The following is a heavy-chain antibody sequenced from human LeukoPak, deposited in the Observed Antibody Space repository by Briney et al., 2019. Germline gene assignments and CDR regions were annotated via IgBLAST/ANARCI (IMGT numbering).Heavy chain of an antibody. Sequence: GGSLRLSCATSGFTFSNFWMSWVRQAPGKGLEWVANIKQDGSEKYYVDSVKGRFTISRDNAKNSLYLQMNSLRAEDTAVYYCARDQGAHYDFWSGREYYYGMDVWGQGTAVTVSS. CDR2: IKQDGSEK. CDR1: GFTFSNFW. D-gene: IGHD3-3*01. V-gene: IGHV3-7*01. CDR3: ARDQGAHYDFWSGREYYYGMDV. J-gene: IGHJ6*02.